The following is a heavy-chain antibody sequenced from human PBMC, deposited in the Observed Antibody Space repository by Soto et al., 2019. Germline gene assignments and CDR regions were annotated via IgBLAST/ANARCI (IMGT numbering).Heavy chain of an antibody. CDR3: ARAPTXXXXYYGMDV. CDR1: GGTFSSYA. Sequence: QVQLVQSGAEVKKPGSSVKVSCKASGGTFSSYAISWVRQAPGQGLEWMGGIIPIFGTANYAQKFQGRVTITADKXXXXXXXXXSSLRSEDTAVYYCARAPTXXXXYYGMDVW. CDR2: IIPIFGTA. V-gene: IGHV1-69*06. J-gene: IGHJ6*01.